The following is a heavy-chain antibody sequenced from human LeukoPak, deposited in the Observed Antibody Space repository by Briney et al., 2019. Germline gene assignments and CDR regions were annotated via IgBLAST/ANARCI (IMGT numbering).Heavy chain of an antibody. J-gene: IGHJ4*02. Sequence: ASVKVSCKASGYTFTGYYMHWVRQAPGQGLEWMGWINPNSGGTNYAQKFQGRVTMTRDTSISTAYMELSRLRSDDTAVYYCARGGAARLLRDLPDSWGQGTLVTVSS. CDR3: ARGGAARLLRDLPDS. CDR2: INPNSGGT. V-gene: IGHV1-2*02. D-gene: IGHD6-6*01. CDR1: GYTFTGYY.